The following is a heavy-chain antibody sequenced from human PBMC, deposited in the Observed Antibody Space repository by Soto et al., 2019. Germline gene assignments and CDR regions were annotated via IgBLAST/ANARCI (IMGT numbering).Heavy chain of an antibody. CDR1: GFSFSEYD. D-gene: IGHD3-16*01. CDR3: AKVVWTKQLTLNHFDH. V-gene: IGHV3-30*18. J-gene: IGHJ4*02. Sequence: QVQLLESGGGAVQPGRSLRLSCVASGFSFSEYDMHWVRQAPGKGLEWLAVVSVDGSDKYYADSVGGRFTIARDNSKNTMDLQTNSLIPEDTAVYVGAKVVWTKQLTLNHFDHWVQGALVTVSS. CDR2: VSVDGSDK.